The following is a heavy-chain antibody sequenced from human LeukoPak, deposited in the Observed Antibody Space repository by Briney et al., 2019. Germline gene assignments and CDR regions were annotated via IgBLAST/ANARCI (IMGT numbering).Heavy chain of an antibody. D-gene: IGHD3-22*01. Sequence: PGGSLRLSCAASGFTLSNYAMNWVRQAPGKGLEWVSVISGSGGGTYYADSVKGRFTISRDNSKNTVYLQMNSLRAEDTAVYYCAKGDGSGYYYRNWGQGTLVTVSS. CDR3: AKGDGSGYYYRN. CDR2: ISGSGGGT. J-gene: IGHJ4*02. V-gene: IGHV3-23*01. CDR1: GFTLSNYA.